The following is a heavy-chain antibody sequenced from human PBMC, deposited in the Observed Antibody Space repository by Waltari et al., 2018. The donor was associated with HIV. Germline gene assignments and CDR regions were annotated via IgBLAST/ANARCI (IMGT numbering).Heavy chain of an antibody. CDR3: ARERGGYDILTGYWEVDV. J-gene: IGHJ6*02. D-gene: IGHD3-9*01. CDR1: DYSISSGYY. CDR2: IYQSGST. Sequence: QVQLQESGPGLVKPSETLSLTCAVSDYSISSGYYWGWIRRPPGKGLGWIGGIYQSGSTSYNPPLKNRVTITVDTSKNQFALKLSSVTAADTAVYYCARERGGYDILTGYWEVDVWGQGTTVTVSS. V-gene: IGHV4-38-2*02.